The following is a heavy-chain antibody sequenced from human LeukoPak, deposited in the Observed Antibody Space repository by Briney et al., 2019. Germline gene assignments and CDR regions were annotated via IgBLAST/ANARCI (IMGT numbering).Heavy chain of an antibody. J-gene: IGHJ4*02. CDR1: GFTFSSYW. CDR2: ITSDGSST. D-gene: IGHD5-24*01. V-gene: IGHV3-74*01. Sequence: GGSLRLSCAASGFTFSSYWMHWVRQAPGKGLVWVSRITSDGSSTAYADSVKGRFTISRGNAKNTLYLQMNSLRAEDTAVYYCARVAGTYQASRCDYWGQGTLVTVSS. CDR3: ARVAGTYQASRCDY.